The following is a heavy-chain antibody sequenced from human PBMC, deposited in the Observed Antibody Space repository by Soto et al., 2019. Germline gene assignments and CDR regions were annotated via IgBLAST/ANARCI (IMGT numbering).Heavy chain of an antibody. Sequence: LQLQESGSGLVKPSQTLSLTCAVSGGSMSRGGYSWSWIRQPPGKGLEWIGYIYHSGSTYYNPSLKSRVTISVDRSKNQFSLKLSSVTAADTAVYYCARVPGPWGQGTLVTVSS. CDR2: IYHSGST. V-gene: IGHV4-30-2*01. CDR1: GGSMSRGGYS. D-gene: IGHD7-27*01. J-gene: IGHJ5*02. CDR3: ARVPGP.